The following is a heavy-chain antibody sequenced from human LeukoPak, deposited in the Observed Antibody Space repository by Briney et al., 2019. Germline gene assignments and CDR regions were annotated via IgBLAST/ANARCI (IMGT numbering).Heavy chain of an antibody. CDR1: GGTFSSYA. CDR2: IIPIFGTA. Sequence: SVKVSCKASGGTFSSYAISWVRQAPGQGLEWMGGIIPIFGTANYAQKFQGRVTITTDESTSTAYMELSSLRSEDTAVYYCARGGIMITVGGATRPTYFDYWGQGAMVTVSS. J-gene: IGHJ4*02. V-gene: IGHV1-69*05. D-gene: IGHD3-16*01. CDR3: ARGGIMITVGGATRPTYFDY.